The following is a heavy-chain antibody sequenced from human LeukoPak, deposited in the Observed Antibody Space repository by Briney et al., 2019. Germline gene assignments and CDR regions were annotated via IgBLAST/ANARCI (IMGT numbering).Heavy chain of an antibody. V-gene: IGHV3-23*01. J-gene: IGHJ4*02. CDR3: VKGPRPDITVAHTVEN. D-gene: IGHD6-19*01. Sequence: GGSLRLSCAASGFIFRNYAMSWVRQVPGRGLEWVSTISSRGDSTYVADSVKGRFTISRDNSKNSLYLQMNTVRAEDTAVYYCVKGPRPDITVAHTVENWGQGTLFTVSS. CDR2: ISSRGDST. CDR1: GFIFRNYA.